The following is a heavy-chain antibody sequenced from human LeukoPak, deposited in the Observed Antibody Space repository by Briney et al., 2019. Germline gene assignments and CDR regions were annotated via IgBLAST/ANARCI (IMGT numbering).Heavy chain of an antibody. CDR2: IWYGGSNK. D-gene: IGHD3-16*02. Sequence: TSSSSYWGWIRQPPGKGLEWVAVIWYGGSNKYYADSVKGRFTISRDNAKNSLYLQMNSLRAEDTAVYYCARVARLGELSLNYWGQGTLVTVSS. CDR1: TSSSSY. J-gene: IGHJ4*02. V-gene: IGHV3-33*01. CDR3: ARVARLGELSLNY.